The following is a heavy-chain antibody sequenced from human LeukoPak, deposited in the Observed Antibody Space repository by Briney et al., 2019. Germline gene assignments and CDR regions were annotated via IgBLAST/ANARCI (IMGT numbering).Heavy chain of an antibody. CDR2: ISAYNGNT. Sequence: ASVTVSFKASGYTFTSYGISWVGQAPGQGLEWMGWISAYNGNTNYAQKLQGRVTMTTDTSTSTAYMELRSLRSDDTAVYYCARDGTYGDYDYWGQGTVATVSS. CDR3: ARDGTYGDYDY. D-gene: IGHD4-17*01. J-gene: IGHJ4*02. CDR1: GYTFTSYG. V-gene: IGHV1-18*01.